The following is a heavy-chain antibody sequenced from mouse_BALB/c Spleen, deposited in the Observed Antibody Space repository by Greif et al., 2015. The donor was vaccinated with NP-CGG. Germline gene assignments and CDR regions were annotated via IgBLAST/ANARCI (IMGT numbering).Heavy chain of an antibody. Sequence: QVQLQQSGAELVKPGAPVKLSCKASGYTFTSYWMNWVKQRPGRGLEWIGRIDPSDSETHYNQKFKDKATLTVDKSSSTAYIQLSSLTSEDSAVYYCARSYGNYVSMDYWGQGTSVTVSS. CDR2: IDPSDSET. CDR3: ARSYGNYVSMDY. J-gene: IGHJ4*01. V-gene: IGHV1-69*02. CDR1: GYTFTSYW. D-gene: IGHD2-10*02.